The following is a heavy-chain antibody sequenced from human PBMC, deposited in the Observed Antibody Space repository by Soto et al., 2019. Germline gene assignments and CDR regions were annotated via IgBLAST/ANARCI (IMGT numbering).Heavy chain of an antibody. CDR3: ASGVISYHSSGSSWFAP. D-gene: IGHD3-22*01. J-gene: IGHJ5*02. Sequence: SETLSLTCTVSGGSINRGGYSWTWIRQPPGKGLEWIGFIYHTGTTYYNPSLKSRVTISVDRSKNQFSLKLNSVTAADTAVYYCASGVISYHSSGSSWFAPSGQGALVPVAS. CDR1: GGSINRGGYS. CDR2: IYHTGTT. V-gene: IGHV4-30-2*01.